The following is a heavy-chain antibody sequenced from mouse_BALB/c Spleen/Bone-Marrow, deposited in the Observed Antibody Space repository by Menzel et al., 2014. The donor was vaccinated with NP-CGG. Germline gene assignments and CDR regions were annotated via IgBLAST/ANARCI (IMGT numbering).Heavy chain of an antibody. V-gene: IGHV5-4*02. J-gene: IGHJ4*01. CDR3: ARDGNFAMDY. CDR1: GFTFSDYY. Sequence: EVKLQESGGGLVKPGGSLKLSCAVSGFTFSDYYMYWVRQNPEKRLEWVATISDGGSYTYYPDSVKGRFTISRDNAKNNLYLQMSSLKSEDTAMYYCARDGNFAMDYWGQGTSVTVSS. D-gene: IGHD2-1*01. CDR2: ISDGGSYT.